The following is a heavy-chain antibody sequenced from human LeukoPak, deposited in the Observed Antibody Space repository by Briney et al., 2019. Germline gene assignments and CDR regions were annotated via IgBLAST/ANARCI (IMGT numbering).Heavy chain of an antibody. J-gene: IGHJ4*02. Sequence: GGSLRLSCAASGLTFSRYWMTWFRQAPGKGLEWVANIKQDGSEKYYVDSVKGRFTISRDNPKNLLFLQINSLRVEDTAVYYCARETPRRGETRDGYRWGQGTVVTVSS. CDR3: ARETPRRGETRDGYR. D-gene: IGHD5-24*01. CDR2: IKQDGSEK. V-gene: IGHV3-7*01. CDR1: GLTFSRYW.